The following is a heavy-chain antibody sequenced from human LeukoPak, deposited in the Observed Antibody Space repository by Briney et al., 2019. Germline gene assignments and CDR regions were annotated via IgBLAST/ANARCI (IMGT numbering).Heavy chain of an antibody. CDR2: IRSKAYGGTT. CDR1: GFTFGDYA. D-gene: IGHD3-10*01. CDR3: TRDRGYYGSGSYA. J-gene: IGHJ5*02. Sequence: PGGSLRLSCTASGFTFGDYAMSWVRQAPGKGLEWVGFIRSKAYGGTTEYAASVKGRFTISRDDSKSIAYLQMNSLKTEDTAVYYCTRDRGYYGSGSYAWGQGTLVTVSS. V-gene: IGHV3-49*04.